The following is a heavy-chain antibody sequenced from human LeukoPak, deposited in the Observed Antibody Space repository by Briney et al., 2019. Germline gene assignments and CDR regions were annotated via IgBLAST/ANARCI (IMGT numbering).Heavy chain of an antibody. J-gene: IGHJ5*02. Sequence: SQTLSLTCAISGDSVSSSIAAWTWIRQSPSRGLEWLGRTYYRSKWYYNYAVSVKSRITINPDTSKNQFSLQLNSVTPDDTAVYYCARGSRGAFGGGSPRPNWFDPWGQGTLVTVSS. CDR1: GDSVSSSIAA. D-gene: IGHD6-19*01. CDR2: TYYRSKWYY. CDR3: ARGSRGAFGGGSPRPNWFDP. V-gene: IGHV6-1*01.